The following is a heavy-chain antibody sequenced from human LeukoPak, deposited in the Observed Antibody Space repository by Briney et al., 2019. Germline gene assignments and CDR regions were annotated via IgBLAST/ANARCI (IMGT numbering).Heavy chain of an antibody. CDR1: GYTFTSYG. CDR2: ISAYNGNT. J-gene: IGHJ4*02. Sequence: EASVKVSCKASGYTFTSYGISCVRQAPEQGLEWMGWISAYNGNTNYAQKLQGRVTMTTDTSTSTAYMELRSLRSDDTAVYYCAREDYDILTGYIVWGQGTLVTVSS. V-gene: IGHV1-18*01. CDR3: AREDYDILTGYIV. D-gene: IGHD3-9*01.